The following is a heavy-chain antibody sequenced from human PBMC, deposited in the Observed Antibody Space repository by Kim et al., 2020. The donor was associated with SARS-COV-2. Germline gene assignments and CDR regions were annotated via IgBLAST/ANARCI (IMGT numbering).Heavy chain of an antibody. V-gene: IGHV4-31*02. Sequence: SLKCRVTISVDTSKNQFSLKLSSVTAADTAVYYCASSDYDSSGYYRPFDYWGQGTLVTVSS. D-gene: IGHD3-22*01. J-gene: IGHJ4*02. CDR3: ASSDYDSSGYYRPFDY.